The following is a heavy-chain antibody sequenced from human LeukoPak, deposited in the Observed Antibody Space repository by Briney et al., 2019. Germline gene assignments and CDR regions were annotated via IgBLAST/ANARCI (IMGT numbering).Heavy chain of an antibody. J-gene: IGHJ4*02. CDR1: GFTFSSYS. CDR2: ISGSGGNT. Sequence: GGSLRLSCAASGFTFSSYSMNWVRQAPGKGLEWVSGISGSGGNTYYADSVKGRFTISRDKSKNTLFLQMNSLRAEDTAVYYCAKAIAVAGPSVVYFDYWGQGTLVTVSS. CDR3: AKAIAVAGPSVVYFDY. D-gene: IGHD6-19*01. V-gene: IGHV3-23*01.